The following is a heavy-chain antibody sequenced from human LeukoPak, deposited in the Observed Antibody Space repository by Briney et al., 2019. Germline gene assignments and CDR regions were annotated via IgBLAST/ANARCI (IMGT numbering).Heavy chain of an antibody. J-gene: IGHJ6*03. V-gene: IGHV4-4*07. CDR2: VYDNGNT. CDR1: GGSISSYY. D-gene: IGHD2-15*01. Sequence: SETLSLTCTVSGGSISSYYWSWIRQPAGKGLEWIGRVYDNGNTAYNPSLKSRVTMSRDTSKNQFSLKLSSVIAADTAVYYCARDGLVAGYYYYYMDVWGKGTTVTVSS. CDR3: ARDGLVAGYYYYYMDV.